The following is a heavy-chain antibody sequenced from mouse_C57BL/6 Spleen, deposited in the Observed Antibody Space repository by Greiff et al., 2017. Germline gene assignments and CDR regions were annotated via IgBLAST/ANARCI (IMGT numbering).Heavy chain of an antibody. Sequence: EVKLVESGGGLVQPGGSLKLSCAASGFTFSDYYMYWVRQTPEKRLEWVAYISNGGGSTYYPDTVKGRFTISRDNAKNTLYLQMSRLKSEDTAMYYCARQGYYGRGFAYWGQGTLVTVSA. D-gene: IGHD1-1*01. V-gene: IGHV5-12*01. J-gene: IGHJ3*01. CDR3: ARQGYYGRGFAY. CDR2: ISNGGGST. CDR1: GFTFSDYY.